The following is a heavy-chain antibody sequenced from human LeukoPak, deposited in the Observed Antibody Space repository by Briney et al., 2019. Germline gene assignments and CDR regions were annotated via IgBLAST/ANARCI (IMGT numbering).Heavy chain of an antibody. V-gene: IGHV1-69*06. CDR2: IIPIFGTA. J-gene: IGHJ4*02. CDR3: ARTGIAVAGTGSYFDY. CDR1: GGTFSSYA. Sequence: SVKVSCKASGGTFSSYAISWVRQAPGQGLEWMGGIIPIFGTANYAQKFQGRVTITADKSTGTAYMELSSLRSEDTAVYYCARTGIAVAGTGSYFDYWGQGTLVTVSS. D-gene: IGHD6-19*01.